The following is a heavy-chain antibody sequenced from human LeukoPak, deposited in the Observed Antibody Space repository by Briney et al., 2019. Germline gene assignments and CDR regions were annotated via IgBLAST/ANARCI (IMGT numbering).Heavy chain of an antibody. V-gene: IGHV1-2*02. CDR3: PRPNFLYCSSSTCLFHY. D-gene: IGHD2-2*01. CDR2: INPKDGDK. Sequence: SVTVSCKASGYTFTDYYMHGVRQAPGQGFDGMGWINPKDGDKNYAQKFQGRVTMTRQTSISTAHMEVSRLPSDDTPVYYCPRPNFLYCSSSTCLFHYWGQGTLVTVSS. J-gene: IGHJ4*02. CDR1: GYTFTDYY.